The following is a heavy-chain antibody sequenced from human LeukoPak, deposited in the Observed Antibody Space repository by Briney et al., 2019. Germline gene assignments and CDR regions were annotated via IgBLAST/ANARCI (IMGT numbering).Heavy chain of an antibody. D-gene: IGHD2-2*01. CDR3: ARRYCSSTSCLIDY. V-gene: IGHV3-7*04. J-gene: IGHJ4*02. Sequence: GGSLRLSCAASGFPFFSYYMTWVRQAPGKGLEWVATINQDESVTDSVDAVKGRFTVSRDNAKNSLYLQMNSLRAEDTAVYYCARRYCSSTSCLIDYWGQGTLVTVSS. CDR2: INQDESVT. CDR1: GFPFFSYY.